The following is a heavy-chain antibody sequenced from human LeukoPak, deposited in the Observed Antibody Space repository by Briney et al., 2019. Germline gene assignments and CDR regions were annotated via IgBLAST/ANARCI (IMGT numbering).Heavy chain of an antibody. D-gene: IGHD3-9*01. Sequence: GGSLRLSCAASGFTFSSYSMNWVRQAPGKGLEWVSSISTGSSYKYYADSLKGRSTISRDNAKNSLYLQMNSLGAEDTAVYYCARHSDYDILTGPNDYWGQGTLVTVSS. CDR1: GFTFSSYS. CDR3: ARHSDYDILTGPNDY. J-gene: IGHJ4*02. CDR2: ISTGSSYK. V-gene: IGHV3-21*01.